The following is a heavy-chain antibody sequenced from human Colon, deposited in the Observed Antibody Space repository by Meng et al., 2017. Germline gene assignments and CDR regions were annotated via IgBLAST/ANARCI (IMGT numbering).Heavy chain of an antibody. CDR3: AKDGGFFHRHD. J-gene: IGHJ4*02. CDR2: IFNDGNNI. D-gene: IGHD2-15*01. CDR1: GFSFRSSA. V-gene: IGHV3-30*02. Sequence: LKISCFASGFSFRSSAMYWVRQAPGKGLEWVSFIFNDGNNIHYSDSVRGRFAISRDNSKNMLYLQMNSLRVEDTAIYYCAKDGGFFHRHDWGLGTMVTVSS.